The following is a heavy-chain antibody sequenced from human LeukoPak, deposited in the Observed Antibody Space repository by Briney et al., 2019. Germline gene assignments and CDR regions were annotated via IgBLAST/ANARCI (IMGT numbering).Heavy chain of an antibody. J-gene: IGHJ5*02. V-gene: IGHV3-30*02. CDR3: ASGITGT. CDR1: GFIFSSYG. D-gene: IGHD1-20*01. Sequence: PGGSLRLSCAASGFIFSSYGMHWVHQAPGKGLEWVAFIRYDGNTKYYADSVKGRFTISRVNSKNTLYLQMNSLRVEDTAVYYCASGITGTWGQGTLVTVSS. CDR2: IRYDGNTK.